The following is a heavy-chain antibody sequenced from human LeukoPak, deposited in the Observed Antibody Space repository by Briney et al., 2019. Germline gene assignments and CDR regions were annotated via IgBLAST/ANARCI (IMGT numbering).Heavy chain of an antibody. D-gene: IGHD6-13*01. J-gene: IGHJ6*03. Sequence: PSETLSLTCTVSGGSISSYYWSWIRQPAGKGLEWIGRIYTSGSTNYNPSLKSRVTMSVDTSKNQFSLRLSSVTAADTAVYYCAREPPESSSSYYYYYMDVWAKGPRSPSP. CDR1: GGSISSYY. CDR3: AREPPESSSSYYYYYMDV. V-gene: IGHV4-4*07. CDR2: IYTSGST.